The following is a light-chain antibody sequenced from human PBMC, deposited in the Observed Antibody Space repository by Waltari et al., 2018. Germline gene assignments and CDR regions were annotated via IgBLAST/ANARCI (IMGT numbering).Light chain of an antibody. J-gene: IGLJ3*02. CDR2: EVS. CDR3: CSYVGSRTWV. CDR1: SSDVGTYNL. V-gene: IGLV2-23*02. Sequence: QSALTQPASVSGSPGQSIPISCTGTSSDVGTYNLVSWYQHHPDKAPHLMIYEVSQRPSGISNRFAGSKSGNTASLTISGLQAEDEADYYCCSYVGSRTWVFRGGTKLTVL.